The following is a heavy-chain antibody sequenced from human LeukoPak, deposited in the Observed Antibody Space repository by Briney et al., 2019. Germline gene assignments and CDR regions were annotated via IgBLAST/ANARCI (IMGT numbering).Heavy chain of an antibody. J-gene: IGHJ1*01. Sequence: PGGSLRLSCAASGFTLSSYAMHWVRQAPGKGLEWVAVISYDGSNKYYADSVKGRFTISRDNSKNTLYLQMNSLRAEDTAVYYCARGNYYDSSGSPSGHWGQGTLVTASS. CDR1: GFTLSSYA. CDR3: ARGNYYDSSGSPSGH. D-gene: IGHD3-22*01. CDR2: ISYDGSNK. V-gene: IGHV3-30-3*01.